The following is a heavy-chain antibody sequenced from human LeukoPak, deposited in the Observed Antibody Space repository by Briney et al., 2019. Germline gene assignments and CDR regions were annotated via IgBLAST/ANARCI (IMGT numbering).Heavy chain of an antibody. CDR3: ARKNIPLPPGYIGGSDGMAV. D-gene: IGHD5-12*01. CDR1: GGTFSSYA. V-gene: IGHV1-69*13. CDR2: IIPIFGTA. J-gene: IGHJ6*02. Sequence: GASVKVSCTASGGTFSSYAISWVRQAPGQGLEWMGGIIPIFGTANYAQKFQGRVTITADESTSTAYMELSSLRSEDTAVYYCARKNIPLPPGYIGGSDGMAVGGQGTPFTFS.